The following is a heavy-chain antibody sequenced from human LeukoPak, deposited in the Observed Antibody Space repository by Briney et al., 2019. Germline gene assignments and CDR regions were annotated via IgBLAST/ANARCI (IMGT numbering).Heavy chain of an antibody. CDR1: GFTFSSYS. CDR2: ISSSSSYI. Sequence: GGSLRLSCAASGFTFSSYSMNWVRQAPGKGLEWVSSISSSSSYIYYADSVKGRFTISRDNAKNSLYLQMNSLGAEDTAVYYCARDILGYCSSTSCYTPFDYWGQGTLVTVSS. D-gene: IGHD2-2*02. J-gene: IGHJ4*02. CDR3: ARDILGYCSSTSCYTPFDY. V-gene: IGHV3-21*01.